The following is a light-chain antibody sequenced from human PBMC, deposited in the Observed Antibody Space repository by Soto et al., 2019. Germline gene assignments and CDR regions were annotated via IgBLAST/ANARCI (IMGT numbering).Light chain of an antibody. J-gene: IGKJ1*01. CDR1: QSVSSSY. CDR3: QQYGSSPPWT. Sequence: EIVLTQSPGTLSLSPGERATLSCRASQSVSSSYLAWYQQKPGQAPRLLIYGASSRATGIPDRFSGSGSGTDFTFTISRLEPEDFAGYYCQQYGSSPPWTFGQGTKVEIK. V-gene: IGKV3-20*01. CDR2: GAS.